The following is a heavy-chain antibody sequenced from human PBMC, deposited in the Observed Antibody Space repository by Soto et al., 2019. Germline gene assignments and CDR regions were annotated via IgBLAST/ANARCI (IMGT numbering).Heavy chain of an antibody. Sequence: GESLKIACKGSGYSFSNYWIAWVRQMPGKGLEWMGIIYPADSDTSYSTSLQGRVTISADNYISTAYLQWSSLKASDTAKYYCARQCHDNSGGGYLYYCMDVCVLGPTVTLSS. D-gene: IGHD2-15*01. J-gene: IGHJ6*02. CDR2: IYPADSDT. CDR1: GYSFSNYW. CDR3: ARQCHDNSGGGYLYYCMDV. V-gene: IGHV5-51*01.